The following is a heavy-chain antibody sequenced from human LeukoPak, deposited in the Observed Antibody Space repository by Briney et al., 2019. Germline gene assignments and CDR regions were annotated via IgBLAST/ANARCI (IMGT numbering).Heavy chain of an antibody. CDR2: ISSDGDKK. V-gene: IGHV3-30*04. J-gene: IGHJ4*02. Sequence: PGGSLRLSCAASGFTFSNYAMHWVRQAPGKGLEWVAVISSDGDKKDYADSVKGRFTISRDNSKNTLFLQMNSLRVEDTAVYYCARGAHKRDDYGGFFDYWGQGTLVTVTS. CDR3: ARGAHKRDDYGGFFDY. D-gene: IGHD4-23*01. CDR1: GFTFSNYA.